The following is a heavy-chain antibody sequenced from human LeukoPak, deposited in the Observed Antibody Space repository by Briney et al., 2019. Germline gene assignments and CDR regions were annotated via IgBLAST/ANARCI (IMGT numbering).Heavy chain of an antibody. CDR1: GYTFTSYD. J-gene: IGHJ4*02. V-gene: IGHV1-8*01. Sequence: ASVKVSCKASGYTFTSYDINWLRQATGQGLEWMGWMNPNSGNTGYAQKFQGRVTMTRNTSISTAYMELSSLSSEDTAVHYCARGYVVVAALGYWGQGTLATVSS. CDR2: MNPNSGNT. CDR3: ARGYVVVAALGY. D-gene: IGHD2-15*01.